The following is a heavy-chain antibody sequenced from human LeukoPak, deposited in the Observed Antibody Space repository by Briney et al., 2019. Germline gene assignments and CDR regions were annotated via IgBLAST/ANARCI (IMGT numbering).Heavy chain of an antibody. Sequence: PGGSLRLSCAASGFTFSSYEMNWVRRAPGKGLEWVSYISSSGSTIYYADSVKGRFTISRDNAKNSLYLQMNSLRAEDTAVYYCARGSDTMDYFDYWGQGTLVTVSS. V-gene: IGHV3-48*03. CDR3: ARGSDTMDYFDY. CDR2: ISSSGSTI. J-gene: IGHJ4*02. CDR1: GFTFSSYE.